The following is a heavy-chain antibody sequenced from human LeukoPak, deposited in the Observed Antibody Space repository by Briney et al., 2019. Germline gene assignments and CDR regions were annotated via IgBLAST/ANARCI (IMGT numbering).Heavy chain of an antibody. CDR3: ARDRWGNYFDY. V-gene: IGHV3-66*01. CDR1: GFTVSSNY. Sequence: PGGSLRLSCAASGFTVSSNYMSWVRQAPGKGLEWVSVIYSGGSTYYADSVRGRFTISRDNSKNTLYVQMNSLRAEDTAVYYCARDRWGNYFDYWGRGTLVTVSS. CDR2: IYSGGST. J-gene: IGHJ4*02. D-gene: IGHD7-27*01.